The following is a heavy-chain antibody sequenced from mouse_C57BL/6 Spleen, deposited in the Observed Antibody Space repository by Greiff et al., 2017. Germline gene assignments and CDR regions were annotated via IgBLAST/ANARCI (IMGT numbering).Heavy chain of an antibody. CDR3: ARYLTGTGFDY. J-gene: IGHJ2*01. V-gene: IGHV7-3*01. CDR1: GFTFTDYY. CDR2: IRNKANGYTT. D-gene: IGHD4-1*01. Sequence: EVQGVESGGGLVQPGGSLSLSCAASGFTFTDYYMSWVRQPPGKALEWLGFIRNKANGYTTEYSASVKGRFTISRDNSQSILYLQMNALRAEDSATYYCARYLTGTGFDYWGQGTTLTVSS.